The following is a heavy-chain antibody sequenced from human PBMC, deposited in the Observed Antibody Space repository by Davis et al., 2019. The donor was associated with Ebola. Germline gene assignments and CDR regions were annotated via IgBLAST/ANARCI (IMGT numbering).Heavy chain of an antibody. CDR2: IYYSGST. V-gene: IGHV4-39*02. Sequence: SETLSLTCTVSGGSISSSSYYWGWIRQPPGKGLEWIGSIYYSGSTYYNPPLKSRVTISVDTSKNQFSLKLSSVTAADTAVYYCAREEGYCSSTSCYFDYWGQGTLVTVSS. CDR1: GGSISSSSYY. D-gene: IGHD2-2*01. J-gene: IGHJ4*02. CDR3: AREEGYCSSTSCYFDY.